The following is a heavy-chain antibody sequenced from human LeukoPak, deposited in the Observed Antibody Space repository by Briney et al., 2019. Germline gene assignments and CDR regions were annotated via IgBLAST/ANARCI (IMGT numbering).Heavy chain of an antibody. CDR1: GGSFSGYY. D-gene: IGHD3-10*01. J-gene: IGHJ5*02. CDR3: ARGRITMVRGVYNWFDP. Sequence: SETLSLTCAVYGGSFSGYYWSWIRQPPGKGLEWIGEINHSGSTNYNPSLKSRVTISVDTSKNRFSLKLSSVTAADTAVYYCARGRITMVRGVYNWFDPWGQGTLVTVSS. V-gene: IGHV4-34*01. CDR2: INHSGST.